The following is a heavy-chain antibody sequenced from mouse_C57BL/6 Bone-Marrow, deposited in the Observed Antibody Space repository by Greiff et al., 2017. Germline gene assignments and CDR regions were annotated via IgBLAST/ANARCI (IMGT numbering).Heavy chain of an antibody. V-gene: IGHV1-55*01. CDR3: AREGDYSKPVFPWFAY. Sequence: QVQLKQPGAELVKPGASVKMSCKASGYTFTSYWITWVKQRPGQGLEWIGDIYPGSGSTNYNEKFKSKATLTVDTSSSTAYMQLSSLTSEDSAVYYCAREGDYSKPVFPWFAYWGQGTLVTVSA. D-gene: IGHD2-5*01. CDR2: IYPGSGST. J-gene: IGHJ3*01. CDR1: GYTFTSYW.